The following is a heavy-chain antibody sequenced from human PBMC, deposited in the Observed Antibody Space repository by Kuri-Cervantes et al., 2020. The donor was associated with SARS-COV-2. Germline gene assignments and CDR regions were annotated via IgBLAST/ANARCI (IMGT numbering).Heavy chain of an antibody. V-gene: IGHV1-69*13. Sequence: SVKVSCKTFGYTFGHYAITWVRQAPGQGLEWMGGIIPIFGTANYAQKFQGRVTVTADESTSTAYMELSSLRSEDTAVYYCARAVDTAMVPAFDYWGQGTLVTVSS. CDR3: ARAVDTAMVPAFDY. CDR1: GYTFGHYA. CDR2: IIPIFGTA. J-gene: IGHJ4*02. D-gene: IGHD5-18*01.